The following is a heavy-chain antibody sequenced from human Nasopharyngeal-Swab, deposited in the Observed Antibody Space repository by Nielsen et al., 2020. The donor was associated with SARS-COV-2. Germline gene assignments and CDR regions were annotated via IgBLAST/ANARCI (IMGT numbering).Heavy chain of an antibody. CDR1: GFTFSSYG. Sequence: GESLKISCAASGFTFSSYGMHWVRPAPGKGLEWVAVISYDGSNKYYADSVKGRFTISRDNSKNTLYLQMKSLRAEDTAVYYCARPSGSYPFDYWGQGTLVTVSS. J-gene: IGHJ4*02. CDR3: ARPSGSYPFDY. D-gene: IGHD1-26*01. V-gene: IGHV3-30*03. CDR2: ISYDGSNK.